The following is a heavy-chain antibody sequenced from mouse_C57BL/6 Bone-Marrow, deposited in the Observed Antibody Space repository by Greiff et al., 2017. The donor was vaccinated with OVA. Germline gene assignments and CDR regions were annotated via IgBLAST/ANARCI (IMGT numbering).Heavy chain of an antibody. V-gene: IGHV14-3*01. D-gene: IGHD2-5*01. CDR2: IDPANGNT. Sequence: VQLQQSVAELVRPGASVKLSCTASGFNIKNTYMHWVKQRPEQGLEWIGRIDPANGNTKYAPKFQGQATITADTSSNTAYLQLSSLTSEDTAIYYCARLSYYSNSLLCDWGQGTTLTVSS. CDR3: ARLSYYSNSLLCD. CDR1: GFNIKNTY. J-gene: IGHJ2*01.